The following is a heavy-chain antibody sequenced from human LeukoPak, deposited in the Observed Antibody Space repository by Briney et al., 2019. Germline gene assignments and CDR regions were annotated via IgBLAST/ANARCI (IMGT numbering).Heavy chain of an antibody. J-gene: IGHJ6*03. V-gene: IGHV4-34*01. CDR3: ASLNYDILSYYYMDV. CDR1: GGSFSGYY. D-gene: IGHD3-9*01. Sequence: PSETLSLTCAVYGGSFSGYYWSWIRQPPGKGLEWIGEINHSGSTNYNPSLKSRVTISVDTSKNQFSLKLSSVTAADTAVYYCASLNYDILSYYYMDVWGKGTTVTISS. CDR2: INHSGST.